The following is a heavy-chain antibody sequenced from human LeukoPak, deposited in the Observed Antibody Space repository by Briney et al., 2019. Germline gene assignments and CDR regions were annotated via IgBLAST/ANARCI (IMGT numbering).Heavy chain of an antibody. CDR1: GYTLTELS. CDR2: FDPEDGET. V-gene: IGHV1-24*01. CDR3: ATEHLNSSNYYDSSGYYN. Sequence: GASVKVSCKVSGYTLTELSMHWVRQAPGKGLEWMGGFDPEDGETIYAQKFQGRVTMTEDTSTDTAHMELSSLRSEDTAVYYCATEHLNSSNYYDSSGYYNWGQGTLVTVSS. D-gene: IGHD3-22*01. J-gene: IGHJ4*02.